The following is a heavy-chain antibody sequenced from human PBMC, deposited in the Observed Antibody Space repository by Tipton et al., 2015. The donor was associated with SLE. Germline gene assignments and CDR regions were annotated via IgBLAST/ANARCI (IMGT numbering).Heavy chain of an antibody. J-gene: IGHJ5*02. D-gene: IGHD5-24*01. Sequence: TLSLTCSVSGDSIGRGSYYWNWIRQPAGKGLEWVGHIHTSGATNNNPSLKSRVTISLDTSKNQFSLKLSSVTAADTAVYYCARALNNGWRLGDRFDPWGQGTLVSVSS. V-gene: IGHV4-61*09. CDR2: IHTSGAT. CDR1: GDSIGRGSYY. CDR3: ARALNNGWRLGDRFDP.